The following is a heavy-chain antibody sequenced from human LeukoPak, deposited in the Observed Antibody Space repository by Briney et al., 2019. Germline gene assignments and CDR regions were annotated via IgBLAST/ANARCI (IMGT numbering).Heavy chain of an antibody. J-gene: IGHJ4*02. Sequence: GESLKISCKGSGYTFTSYWIAWVRQMPGKGLEWMGIIYPADSETRYSPSFQGQVTISADKSISTAFLQWSSLKASDTAMYFCARQQAGYNFYFDQWGQGTLVTVSS. CDR3: ARQQAGYNFYFDQ. CDR2: IYPADSET. V-gene: IGHV5-51*01. CDR1: GYTFTSYW. D-gene: IGHD5-24*01.